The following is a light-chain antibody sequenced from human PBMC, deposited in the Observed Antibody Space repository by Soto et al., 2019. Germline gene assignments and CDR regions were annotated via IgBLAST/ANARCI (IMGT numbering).Light chain of an antibody. CDR2: KAS. Sequence: DIPMTQSPSTLSASVGDRVTITCRASQSISTWLAWYQQKPGKAPKLLIYKASSLEGGVPSRFGGSGSGTLFNITISSLHPDDFATYYCQQYNTCPLTFGGGTTVDIK. CDR1: QSISTW. J-gene: IGKJ4*01. CDR3: QQYNTCPLT. V-gene: IGKV1-5*03.